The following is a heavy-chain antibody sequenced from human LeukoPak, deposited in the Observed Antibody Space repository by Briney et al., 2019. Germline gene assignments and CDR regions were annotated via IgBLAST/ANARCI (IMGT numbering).Heavy chain of an antibody. D-gene: IGHD3-22*01. CDR1: GGSISSGPYY. J-gene: IGHJ4*02. V-gene: IGHV4-39*01. CDR2: IYYGEST. Sequence: SETLSLTCTVSGGSISSGPYYWGWIRQPPGKGLEWIGNIYYGESTYYNPSLKSRVTISIDTSKNQFYLKLSSLTAADTAVYFCARRDDSSGYHKIFDYWGPGTLVTVSS. CDR3: ARRDDSSGYHKIFDY.